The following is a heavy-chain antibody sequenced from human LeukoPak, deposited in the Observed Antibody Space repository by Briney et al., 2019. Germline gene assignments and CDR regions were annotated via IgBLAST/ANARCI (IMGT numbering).Heavy chain of an antibody. CDR2: IIPIFGTA. CDR1: GGTFSSYA. V-gene: IGHV1-69*05. D-gene: IGHD5-24*01. J-gene: IGHJ6*03. CDR3: AREGGYNPYYYYYMDV. Sequence: GSSVKVSCKASGGTFSSYAISWVRQAPGQGLEWMGRIIPIFGTANYAQKFQSRVTITTDESTSTAYMELSSLRSEDTAVYYCAREGGYNPYYYYYMDVWGKGTTVTVSS.